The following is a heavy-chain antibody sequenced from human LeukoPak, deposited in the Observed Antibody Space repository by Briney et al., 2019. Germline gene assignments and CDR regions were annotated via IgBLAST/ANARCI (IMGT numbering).Heavy chain of an antibody. V-gene: IGHV3-21*01. CDR2: ISSSSSYI. CDR1: GFTFSSYS. D-gene: IGHD4-23*01. CDR3: ARDPSIVLLTPHAFDI. J-gene: IGHJ3*02. Sequence: PGGSLRLSCAASGFTFSSYSMNWVRQAPGKGLEWVSSISSSSSYIYYADSVKGRFTISRDNAKNSLYLQMNSLRAEDTAVYYCARDPSIVLLTPHAFDIWGQGTMVTVSS.